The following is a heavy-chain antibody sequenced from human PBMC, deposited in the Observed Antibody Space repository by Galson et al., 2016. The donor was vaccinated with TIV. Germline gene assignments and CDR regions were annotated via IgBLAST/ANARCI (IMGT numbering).Heavy chain of an antibody. CDR2: IYWDDDK. D-gene: IGHD2-2*01. CDR1: GFSLSTSGVA. CDR3: AHRRSVASAVLDAFDI. V-gene: IGHV2-5*02. J-gene: IGHJ3*02. Sequence: PALVKPTQTLTLTCTFSGFSLSTSGVAVGWIRQPPGKALEWLALIYWDDDKRYRPSLTSRLTITKDTPKNQVLLTVTNLDPEDTATYYCAHRRSVASAVLDAFDIWGPGTVVTVSS.